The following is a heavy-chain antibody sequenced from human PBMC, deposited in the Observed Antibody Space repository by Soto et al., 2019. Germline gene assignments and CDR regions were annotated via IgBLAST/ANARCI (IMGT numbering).Heavy chain of an antibody. CDR2: IIPILGIA. CDR3: ARGAGLRFFEWT. V-gene: IGHV1-69*02. CDR1: GGTFSSYT. J-gene: IGHJ5*02. D-gene: IGHD3-3*01. Sequence: QVQLVQSGAEVKKPGSSVKVSCKASGGTFSSYTISWVRQAPGQGLEWMGRIIPILGIANYAQKFQCRITITADKSTSTAYMELSSLRSEDTAVYYCARGAGLRFFEWTWGQGTLVTVSS.